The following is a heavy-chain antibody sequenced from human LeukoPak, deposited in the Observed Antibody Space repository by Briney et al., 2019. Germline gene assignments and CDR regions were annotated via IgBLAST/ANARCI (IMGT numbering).Heavy chain of an antibody. Sequence: SETLSLTCAVYGGSFSGYYWSWIRQPPWKGLEWIGEINHSGSTNYNPSLKSRVTISVDTSKNQFSLKLSSVTAADTAVYYCASLAAAGRLGFQHWGQGTLVTVSS. J-gene: IGHJ1*01. CDR2: INHSGST. CDR1: GGSFSGYY. D-gene: IGHD6-13*01. V-gene: IGHV4-34*01. CDR3: ASLAAAGRLGFQH.